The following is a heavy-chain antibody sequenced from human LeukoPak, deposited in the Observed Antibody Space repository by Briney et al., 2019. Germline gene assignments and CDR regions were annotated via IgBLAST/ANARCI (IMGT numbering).Heavy chain of an antibody. CDR3: ARARDRPYDSSGYSTNFDY. CDR2: INHSGST. CDR1: GGSFSGYY. D-gene: IGHD3-22*01. J-gene: IGHJ4*02. V-gene: IGHV4-34*01. Sequence: SETLSLTCAVYGGSFSGYYWSWIRQPPGKGLEWIGEINHSGSTNYNPSLKSRVTISVDTSKNQSSLKPSSVTAADTAVYYGARARDRPYDSSGYSTNFDYWGQGTLVTVSS.